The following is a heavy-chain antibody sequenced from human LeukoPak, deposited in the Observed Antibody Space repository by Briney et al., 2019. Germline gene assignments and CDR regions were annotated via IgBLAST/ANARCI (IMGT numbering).Heavy chain of an antibody. D-gene: IGHD6-13*01. CDR2: INHSGST. J-gene: IGHJ4*02. CDR3: ARDQQLVQHYYFDY. CDR1: GGSFSGYY. Sequence: KPSETLSLTCAVYGGSFSGYYWSWIRQPPGKGLEWIGEINHSGSTNYNPSLKSRVTISVDTSKNQFSLKLSSVTAADTAVYYRARDQQLVQHYYFDYWGQGTLVTVSS. V-gene: IGHV4-34*01.